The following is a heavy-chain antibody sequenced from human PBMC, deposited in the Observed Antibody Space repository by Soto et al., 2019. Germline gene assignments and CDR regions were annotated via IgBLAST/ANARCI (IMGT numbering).Heavy chain of an antibody. D-gene: IGHD1-26*01. CDR2: IYYSGST. CDR3: ARVLSGSYFGGPYDAFDI. CDR1: GGSVSSGSYY. V-gene: IGHV4-61*01. J-gene: IGHJ3*02. Sequence: PSETLSLTCTVSGGSVSSGSYYWSWIRQPPGKGPEWIGYIYYSGSTNYNPSLKSRVTISVDTSKNQFSLKLSSVTAADTAVYYCARVLSGSYFGGPYDAFDIWGQGTMFTVSS.